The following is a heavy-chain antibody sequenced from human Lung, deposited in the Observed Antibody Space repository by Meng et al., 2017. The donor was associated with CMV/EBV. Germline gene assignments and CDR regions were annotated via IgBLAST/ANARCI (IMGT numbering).Heavy chain of an antibody. D-gene: IGHD3/OR15-3a*01. CDR3: ARLFHTILGTGYYYGMDV. Sequence: ASXXVSXKASGYTFNGYNMHWVRQAPGQGLEWMRWINPNSGGTNYAQRFQGRVSLTIDTSISTAYMELSRLKSDDTAVYSCARLFHTILGTGYYYGMDVWXQGTTVTVSS. CDR2: INPNSGGT. CDR1: GYTFNGYN. V-gene: IGHV1-2*02. J-gene: IGHJ6*02.